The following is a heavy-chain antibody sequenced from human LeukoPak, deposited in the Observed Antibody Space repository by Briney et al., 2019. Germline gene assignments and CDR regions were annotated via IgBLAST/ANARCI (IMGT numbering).Heavy chain of an antibody. V-gene: IGHV3-74*01. CDR1: GFTFSSYW. J-gene: IGHJ6*02. CDR3: AREGVWRQQLVDYYYGMDV. CDR2: INSDGSST. D-gene: IGHD6-13*01. Sequence: GSLRLSCAASGFTFSSYWMYWVRQAPGKGLVWASRINSDGSSTSYADSVKGRFTISRDNAKNTLYLQMNSLRAEDTAVYYCAREGVWRQQLVDYYYGMDVWGQGTTVTVSS.